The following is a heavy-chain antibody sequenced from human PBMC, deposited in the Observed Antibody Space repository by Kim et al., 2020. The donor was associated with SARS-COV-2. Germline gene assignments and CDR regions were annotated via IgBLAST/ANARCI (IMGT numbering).Heavy chain of an antibody. CDR3: ARDNWNDV. CDR2: IDTSSSTI. D-gene: IGHD1-20*01. J-gene: IGHJ6*02. V-gene: IGHV3-48*02. CDR1: GFTFSNYS. Sequence: GGSLRLSCAASGFTFSNYSMNWVRQAPGEGLEWVSYIDTSSSTIYYADSVKGRFTISRDNAKNSLYLQMISLRDEDTGVYFCARDNWNDVWGQGTTVTVSS.